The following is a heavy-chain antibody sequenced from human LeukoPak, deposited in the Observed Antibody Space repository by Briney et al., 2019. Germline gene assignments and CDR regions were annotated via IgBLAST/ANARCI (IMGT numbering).Heavy chain of an antibody. CDR3: ARVVYSHYWPEGMDV. CDR1: GDSISSYY. Sequence: PSETLSLTCTVSGDSISSYYWSWIRQPPGKGLEWIGYIYNSETTNYNPSLESRVTISEDMSKNQFSLMLTSVTAADTAVYYCARVVYSHYWPEGMDVWGQGTTVTVSS. D-gene: IGHD4-11*01. J-gene: IGHJ6*02. V-gene: IGHV4-59*01. CDR2: IYNSETT.